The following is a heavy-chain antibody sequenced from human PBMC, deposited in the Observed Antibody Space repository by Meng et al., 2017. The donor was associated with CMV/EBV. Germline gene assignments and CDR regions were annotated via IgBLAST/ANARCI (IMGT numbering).Heavy chain of an antibody. CDR1: GFTFSSYW. CDR2: ISSSGSTI. D-gene: IGHD4-11*01. Sequence: GGSLRLSCAASGFTFSSYWMSWVRQAPGKGLEWVSYISSSGSTIYYADSVKGRFTISRDNAKNSLYLQMNSLRAEDTAVYYCAREPPGNYIYYYYGMDVWGQGTTVTVSS. J-gene: IGHJ6*02. CDR3: AREPPGNYIYYYYGMDV. V-gene: IGHV3-48*04.